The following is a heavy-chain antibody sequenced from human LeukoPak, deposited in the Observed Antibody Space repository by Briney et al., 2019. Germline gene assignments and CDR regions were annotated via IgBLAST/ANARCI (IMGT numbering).Heavy chain of an antibody. J-gene: IGHJ4*02. CDR3: AKDQGFWSGYFSAFDY. CDR2: ISGSGGST. D-gene: IGHD3-3*01. CDR1: GFTFSSYA. Sequence: PGGSLRLSCAASGFTFSSYAMSWVRQAPGKGLEGVSAISGSGGSTYYADSVKGRFTISRDNSKNTLYLQMNSLRAEDTAVYYCAKDQGFWSGYFSAFDYWGQGTLVTVSS. V-gene: IGHV3-23*01.